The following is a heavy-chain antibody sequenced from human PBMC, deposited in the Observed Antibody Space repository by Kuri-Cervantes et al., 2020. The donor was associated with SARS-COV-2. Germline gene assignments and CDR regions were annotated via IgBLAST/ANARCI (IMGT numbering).Heavy chain of an antibody. D-gene: IGHD6-13*01. CDR3: AKDYSSSWYYFDY. CDR1: GFTFDDYA. J-gene: IGHJ4*02. Sequence: GESLKSSCAASGFTFDDYAMHWVRQAPGKGLEWVSLISWDGGSTYYADSVKGRFAISRDNSKNSLYLQMNSLRAEDTALYYCAKDYSSSWYYFDYWGQGTLVTVSS. V-gene: IGHV3-43D*03. CDR2: ISWDGGST.